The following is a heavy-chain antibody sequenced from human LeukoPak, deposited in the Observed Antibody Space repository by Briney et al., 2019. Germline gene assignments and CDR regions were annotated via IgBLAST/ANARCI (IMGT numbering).Heavy chain of an antibody. V-gene: IGHV3-23*01. Sequence: GGSLRLSCEASGFTFNTCAMSWVRQAPGKWLEWVSAISESGSGTYYVDSVKGRFTISRDNSKNTLYLQMNSLRVDDTALYYCAKGVFGVNRAFDYWGQGTLVTVSS. CDR2: ISESGSGT. CDR1: GFTFNTCA. CDR3: AKGVFGVNRAFDY. J-gene: IGHJ4*02. D-gene: IGHD3-3*01.